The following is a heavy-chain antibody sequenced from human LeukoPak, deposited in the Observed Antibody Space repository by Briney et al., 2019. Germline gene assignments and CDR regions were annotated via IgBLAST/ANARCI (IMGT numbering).Heavy chain of an antibody. CDR2: INLNSGGT. CDR3: ARSPHILTGENFGY. V-gene: IGHV1-2*02. J-gene: IGHJ4*02. D-gene: IGHD3-9*01. CDR1: GYTFTGYY. Sequence: ASVKVSCKASGYTFTGYYMHWVRQAPGQGLEWMGWINLNSGGTNYAQKFQVRVTMTRDTSISTAYMELSRLRSDDTAVYYCARSPHILTGENFGYWGQGTLVTVSS.